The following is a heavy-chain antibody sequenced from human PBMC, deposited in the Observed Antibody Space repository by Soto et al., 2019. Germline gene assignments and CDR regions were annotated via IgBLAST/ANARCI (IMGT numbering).Heavy chain of an antibody. CDR3: ARSEYSGSSWYFDL. V-gene: IGHV4-4*02. D-gene: IGHD6-6*01. CDR1: GGSISSSNW. Sequence: SETLSLTCAVSGGSISSSNWWSWVRQPPGKGLEWIGEIYHSGSTNYNPSLKSRVTISVDKSKNQFSLKLSSVTAADTAVYYCARSEYSGSSWYFDLWGRGTLVSVSS. CDR2: IYHSGST. J-gene: IGHJ2*01.